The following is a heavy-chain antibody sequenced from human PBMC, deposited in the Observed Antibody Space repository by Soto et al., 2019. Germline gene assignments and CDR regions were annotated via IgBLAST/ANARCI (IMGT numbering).Heavy chain of an antibody. CDR1: GYTFTGYY. CDR2: INPNSGGT. V-gene: IGHV1-2*04. D-gene: IGHD3-16*02. CDR3: ARDPGPYDYVWGSYRKYGMDV. J-gene: IGHJ6*02. Sequence: ASVKVSCKASGYTFTGYYMHWVRQAPGQGLEWMGWINPNSGGTNYAQKFQGWVTMTRDTFISTAYMELSRLRSDDTAVYYCARDPGPYDYVWGSYRKYGMDVWGQGTTVTVSS.